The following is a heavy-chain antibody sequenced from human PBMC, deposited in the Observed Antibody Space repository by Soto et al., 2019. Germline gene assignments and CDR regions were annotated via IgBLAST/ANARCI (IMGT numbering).Heavy chain of an antibody. J-gene: IGHJ5*02. CDR1: GGSISSYY. D-gene: IGHD3-22*01. Sequence: SSETLSLTCTVSGGSISSYYWSWIRQPPGKGLEWIGYIYYSGSTNYNPSLNSRVTISVDTSKYQFSLKLSSVTAADTAVYYCARQGSGYYDSSGYFRGDNWFDPWGQGTLVTVS. CDR3: ARQGSGYYDSSGYFRGDNWFDP. CDR2: IYYSGST. V-gene: IGHV4-59*08.